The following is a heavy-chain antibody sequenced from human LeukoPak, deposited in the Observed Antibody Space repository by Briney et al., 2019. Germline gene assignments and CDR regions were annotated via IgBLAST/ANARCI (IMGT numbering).Heavy chain of an antibody. Sequence: GASVKVSCKASGYTFTNYHLHWVRQAPGQGLEWVGIINPSGGSTSYAQKFQDRVTMTRDTSTSTVYMELNSLRSEDTAVYYCARATWYGGNPSGAFDIWGQGTMVTVSS. CDR2: INPSGGST. CDR3: ARATWYGGNPSGAFDI. V-gene: IGHV1-46*01. J-gene: IGHJ3*02. CDR1: GYTFTNYH. D-gene: IGHD4/OR15-4a*01.